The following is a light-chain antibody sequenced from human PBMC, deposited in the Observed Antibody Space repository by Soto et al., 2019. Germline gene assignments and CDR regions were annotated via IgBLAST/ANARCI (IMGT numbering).Light chain of an antibody. CDR3: QQYGNSPQT. V-gene: IGKV3-20*01. J-gene: IGKJ1*01. CDR2: AAS. Sequence: IVWTQCRGTLAWSPGEIATLSFXASQTVSSSFLVWYQQTPGQAPRLLIYAASSRATGIPDRFSGSGSGTDFTLTISRLEPEDFAVYYCQQYGNSPQTFGQGTKVDIK. CDR1: QTVSSSF.